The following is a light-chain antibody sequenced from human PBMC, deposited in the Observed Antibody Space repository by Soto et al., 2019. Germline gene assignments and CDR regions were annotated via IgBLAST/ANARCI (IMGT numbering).Light chain of an antibody. CDR3: AAWDDSLNGHVV. CDR1: SSNIRGNT. V-gene: IGLV1-44*01. J-gene: IGLJ2*01. CDR2: SNN. Sequence: QAVVTQPPSASGTPGQRVTISCSGSSSNIRGNTVNWYQQLPGTAPKLLIYSNNQRPSGVPDRFSGSKSGTSASLAISGLQSEDEADYYCAAWDDSLNGHVVFGGGTKLTVL.